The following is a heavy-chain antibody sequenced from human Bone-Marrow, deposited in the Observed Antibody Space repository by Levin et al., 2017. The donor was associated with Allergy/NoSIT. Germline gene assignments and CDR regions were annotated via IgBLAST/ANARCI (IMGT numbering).Heavy chain of an antibody. D-gene: IGHD3-9*01. V-gene: IGHV3-7*01. Sequence: HGESLKISCAASGFTFSRYWMSWVRQAPGKGLEWVANIKEDGSEKYYVDSVKGRFTISRDNAKYSLYLQMNSLRAEDTAVYYCARDLIYLDYFDYWGQGTLVTVSS. CDR2: IKEDGSEK. CDR1: GFTFSRYW. CDR3: ARDLIYLDYFDY. J-gene: IGHJ4*02.